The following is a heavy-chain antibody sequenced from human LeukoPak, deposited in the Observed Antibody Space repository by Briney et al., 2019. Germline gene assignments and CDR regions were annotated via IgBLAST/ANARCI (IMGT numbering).Heavy chain of an antibody. V-gene: IGHV4-34*01. Sequence: GSLRLSCAVYGGSFSGYYWSWIRQPRGKGLEWIGEINHSGSTNYNPSLKSRVTISVDTSKNQFSLKLSSVTAADTAVYYCARARTGRWYYFDYWGQGTLVTVSS. CDR3: ARARTGRWYYFDY. D-gene: IGHD3-10*01. CDR1: GGSFSGYY. J-gene: IGHJ4*02. CDR2: INHSGST.